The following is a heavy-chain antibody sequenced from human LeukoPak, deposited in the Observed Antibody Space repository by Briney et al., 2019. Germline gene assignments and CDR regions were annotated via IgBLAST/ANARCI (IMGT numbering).Heavy chain of an antibody. Sequence: SETLSLTCTVSGGSISSYYWSWIRQPAGKGLEWIGRIYTSGSTNYNPSLKSRVTMSVDTSKNQFSLELSSVTAADTAVYYCARDFGWFGESNYYYYGMDVWGQGTTVTVSS. D-gene: IGHD3-10*01. CDR2: IYTSGST. J-gene: IGHJ6*02. CDR1: GGSISSYY. V-gene: IGHV4-4*07. CDR3: ARDFGWFGESNYYYYGMDV.